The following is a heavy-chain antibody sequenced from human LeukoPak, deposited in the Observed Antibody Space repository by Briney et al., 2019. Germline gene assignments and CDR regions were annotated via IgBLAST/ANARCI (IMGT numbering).Heavy chain of an antibody. Sequence: SETLSLTCTVSGGSISSSSYYWGWIRQPPGKGLEWIGSIHYSGSTYYNPSLRSRVTISVDTSKNQFSLKLSSVTAADTAVYYCARLSTAGHSSGWYPGYWGQGTLVTVSS. CDR2: IHYSGST. D-gene: IGHD6-19*01. CDR3: ARLSTAGHSSGWYPGY. J-gene: IGHJ4*02. V-gene: IGHV4-39*01. CDR1: GGSISSSSYY.